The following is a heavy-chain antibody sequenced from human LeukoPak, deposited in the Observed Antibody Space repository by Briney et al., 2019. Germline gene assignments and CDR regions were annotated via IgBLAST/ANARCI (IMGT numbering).Heavy chain of an antibody. CDR3: AKDISSGNVPYYYYGMDV. D-gene: IGHD3-10*01. V-gene: IGHV3-9*01. CDR1: VVTLEGDA. CDR2: ISWNSGSI. Sequence: GRAPILPWGACVVTLEGDAMGGGRKAPEKGLEWVSGISWNSGSIGYAGSSKGRFTISLPNAKNSLYLQMTSLRAEDTALYYCAKDISSGNVPYYYYGMDVWGQGTTVTVSS. J-gene: IGHJ6*02.